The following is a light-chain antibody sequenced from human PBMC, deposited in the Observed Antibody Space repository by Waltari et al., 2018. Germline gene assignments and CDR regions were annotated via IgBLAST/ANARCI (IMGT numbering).Light chain of an antibody. CDR2: EDT. Sequence: SYELTQTPSVSVSPGPTARITCSGHELQKKYAYWFQQKSGQAPLLVIYEDTKRPSGIPDRFSGSSSGTVATLTIAGAQVDDEADYYCYSSDSTGLRVFGGGTSVVVL. J-gene: IGLJ1*01. CDR3: YSSDSTGLRV. V-gene: IGLV3-10*01. CDR1: ELQKKY.